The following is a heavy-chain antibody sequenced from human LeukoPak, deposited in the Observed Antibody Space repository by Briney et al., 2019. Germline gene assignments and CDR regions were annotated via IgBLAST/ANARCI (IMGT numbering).Heavy chain of an antibody. CDR1: GFTFDDHG. V-gene: IGHV3-21*01. CDR2: ISSSSSYI. Sequence: GGSLRLSCAASGFTFDDHGMRWVRQAPGKGLEWVSSISSSSSYIYYADSVKGRFTISRDNAKKSLYLQMNSLRAEDTAVYYCARAYSGSYGLGYYYMDVWGKGTTVTISS. J-gene: IGHJ6*03. D-gene: IGHD1-26*01. CDR3: ARAYSGSYGLGYYYMDV.